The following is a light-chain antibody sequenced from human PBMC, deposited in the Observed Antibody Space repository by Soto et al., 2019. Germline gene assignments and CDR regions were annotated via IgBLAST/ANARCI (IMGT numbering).Light chain of an antibody. CDR2: NTD. Sequence: QAVVTQEPSFSVAPGRTVTFTCGLSSGSVSTTYHPSWYQQTPGQAPRTLIYNTDIRSSGVPDRFSGSILGNTAALTITGAQADEESHYYCALYMGSGIWVFGGGTKLTVL. CDR3: ALYMGSGIWV. J-gene: IGLJ3*02. V-gene: IGLV8-61*01. CDR1: SGSVSTTYH.